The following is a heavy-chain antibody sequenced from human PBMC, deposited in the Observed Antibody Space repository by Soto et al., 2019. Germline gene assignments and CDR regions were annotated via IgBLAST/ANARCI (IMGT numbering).Heavy chain of an antibody. CDR1: GFTFSSYA. Sequence: QVQLVESGGGVVQPGRSLRLSCAASGFTFSSYAMHWVRQAPGKGLEWVAVISYDGSNKYYADSVKGRFTISRDNSKNTLYLQMSSLRAEDTAVYYCARDARIFAWAGVQLWFDYWGQGTLVTVSS. CDR2: ISYDGSNK. J-gene: IGHJ4*02. V-gene: IGHV3-30*14. CDR3: ARDARIFAWAGVQLWFDY. D-gene: IGHD5-18*01.